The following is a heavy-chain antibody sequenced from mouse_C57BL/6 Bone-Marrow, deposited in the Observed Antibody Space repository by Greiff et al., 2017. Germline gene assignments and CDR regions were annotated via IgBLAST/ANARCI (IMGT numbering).Heavy chain of an antibody. Sequence: VQRVESGPELVKPGASVKISCKASGYAFSSSWMNWVKQRPGKGLEWIGRIYPGDGDTNYNGKFKGKATLTVDKPSSTAYMQLSSLTSEDSAVYYCAREGLLRYWGQGTLVTVSA. CDR2: IYPGDGDT. CDR3: AREGLLRY. J-gene: IGHJ3*01. CDR1: GYAFSSSW. V-gene: IGHV1-82*01. D-gene: IGHD1-1*01.